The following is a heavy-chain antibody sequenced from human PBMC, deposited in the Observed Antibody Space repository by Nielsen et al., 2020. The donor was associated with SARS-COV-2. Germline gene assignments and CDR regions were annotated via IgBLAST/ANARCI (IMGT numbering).Heavy chain of an antibody. J-gene: IGHJ5*02. CDR1: GYTFTSYD. D-gene: IGHD2-15*01. CDR3: ARYGLVVVAAIVGSLDP. V-gene: IGHV1-8*01. CDR2: MNPNSGNT. Sequence: ASVKVSCKASGYTFTSYDINWVRQATGQGLEWMGWMNPNSGNTGYAQKFQGRVTMTRNTSISTAYMELSSLRSEDTAVYYCARYGLVVVAAIVGSLDPWGQGTLVTVSS.